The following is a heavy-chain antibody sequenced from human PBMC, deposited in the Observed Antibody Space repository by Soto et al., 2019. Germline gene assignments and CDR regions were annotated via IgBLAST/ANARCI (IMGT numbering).Heavy chain of an antibody. CDR1: GFTFDDYA. CDR2: ISWNSGSI. Sequence: EVQLVESGGGLVQPGRSLRLSCAASGFTFDDYAMHWVRQAPGKGLEWVSGISWNSGSIGYADSVKGRFTISRDNAKNSLYVQMKSVRAGDTALYYCEKIQGAALGGGGLAYGGRGPRVAVSS. D-gene: IGHD3-16*01. V-gene: IGHV3-9*01. CDR3: EKIQGAALGGGGLAY. J-gene: IGHJ4*02.